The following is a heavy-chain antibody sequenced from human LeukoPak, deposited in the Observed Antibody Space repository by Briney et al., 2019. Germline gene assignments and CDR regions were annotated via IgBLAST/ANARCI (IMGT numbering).Heavy chain of an antibody. CDR3: ARKSGVGAVPADL. Sequence: GGSLRLSCAASGVTFSSYAMHWVRQAPGKGLEWVSVISYDGTNKYYADSVKGRFTISRDNSKNTLYLQMNSLRAEDTAVYYCARKSGVGAVPADLWGRGTLVTVSS. J-gene: IGHJ2*01. V-gene: IGHV3-30-3*01. D-gene: IGHD1-26*01. CDR2: ISYDGTNK. CDR1: GVTFSSYA.